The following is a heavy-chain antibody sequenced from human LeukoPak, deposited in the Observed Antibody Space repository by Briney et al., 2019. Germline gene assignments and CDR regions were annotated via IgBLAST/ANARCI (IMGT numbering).Heavy chain of an antibody. CDR2: INPSGGST. CDR1: GYTFTSYY. J-gene: IGHJ4*02. Sequence: ASVKVSRKASGYTFTSYYMHWVRQAPGQGLEWMGIINPSGGSTSYAQKFQGRVTMTRDTSTSTVYMELSSLRSEDTAVYYCATASSGKQWLAIFDYWGQGTLVTVSS. D-gene: IGHD6-19*01. V-gene: IGHV1-46*01. CDR3: ATASSGKQWLAIFDY.